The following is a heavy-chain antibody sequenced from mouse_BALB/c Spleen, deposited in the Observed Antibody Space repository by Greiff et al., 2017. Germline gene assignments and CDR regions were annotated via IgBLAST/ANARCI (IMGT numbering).Heavy chain of an antibody. CDR1: GYTFTSYW. CDR3: TRSGLGRSFDY. J-gene: IGHJ2*01. CDR2: IYPSDSYT. Sequence: QVQLQQPGAELVRPGASVKLSCKASGYTFTSYWINWVKQRPGQGLEWIGNIYPSDSYTNYNQKFKDKATLTVDKSSSTAYMQLSSPTSEDSAVYYCTRSGLGRSFDYWGQGTTLTVSS. D-gene: IGHD4-1*01. V-gene: IGHV1-69*02.